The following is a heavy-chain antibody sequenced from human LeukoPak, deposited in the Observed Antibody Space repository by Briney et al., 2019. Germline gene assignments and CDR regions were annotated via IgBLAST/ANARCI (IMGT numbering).Heavy chain of an antibody. D-gene: IGHD4-23*01. CDR2: IKQDGSEQ. CDR1: GFTFNDYY. Sequence: PGGSLRLSCAASGFTFNDYYMSWVRQAPGKGLEWVANIKQDGSEQYYVDSVKGRFTISRDNAKNSLYLQMNSLRAEDTAVYYCARDRLWSYGGNPGYFDYWGQGTLVTVSS. CDR3: ARDRLWSYGGNPGYFDY. V-gene: IGHV3-7*01. J-gene: IGHJ4*02.